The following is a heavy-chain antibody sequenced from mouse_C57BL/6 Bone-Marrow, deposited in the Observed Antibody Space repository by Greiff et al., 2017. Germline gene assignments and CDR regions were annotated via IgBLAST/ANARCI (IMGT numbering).Heavy chain of an antibody. CDR3: AAYYYCSSTYWYFDF. CDR2: IHPNSGST. D-gene: IGHD1-1*01. Sequence: QVQLQQPGAELVKPGASVKLSCKASGYTFTSYWMHWVKQRPGQGLEWIGMIHPNSGSTNYNEKFKSKATLTVDKSSSTAYMQLTSLTSEDSAVYYCAAYYYCSSTYWYFDFWGAGTTVTVSS. J-gene: IGHJ1*01. V-gene: IGHV1-64*01. CDR1: GYTFTSYW.